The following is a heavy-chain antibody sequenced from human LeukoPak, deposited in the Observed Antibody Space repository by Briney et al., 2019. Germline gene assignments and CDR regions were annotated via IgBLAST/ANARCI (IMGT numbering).Heavy chain of an antibody. Sequence: GESLKISCKGSGYSFTSYWISWVRQMPGKGLERMGGIDTSDSYTNYSPSFQGHVTISTDKSISTAYLQWSSLKASDTAMYYCARHPTDIVVVPAAISGIDYYGMDLWGKGTTVTVSS. J-gene: IGHJ6*04. V-gene: IGHV5-10-1*01. CDR3: ARHPTDIVVVPAAISGIDYYGMDL. CDR2: IDTSDSYT. CDR1: GYSFTSYW. D-gene: IGHD2-2*02.